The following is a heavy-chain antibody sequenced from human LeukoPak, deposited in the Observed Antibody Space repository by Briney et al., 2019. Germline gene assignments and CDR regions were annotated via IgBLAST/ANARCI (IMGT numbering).Heavy chain of an antibody. Sequence: GGSLRLSCAVSGFTFSTFSMNWVRQAPGKGLEWVSSISSSHNNIYYADSVKGRFGISRDNAKNSLFLQMNSLRAEDTAVYYCVRDRSPGYFDYWGQGTLVTVSS. J-gene: IGHJ4*02. CDR1: GFTFSTFS. CDR3: VRDRSPGYFDY. CDR2: ISSSHNNI. D-gene: IGHD3-10*01. V-gene: IGHV3-21*01.